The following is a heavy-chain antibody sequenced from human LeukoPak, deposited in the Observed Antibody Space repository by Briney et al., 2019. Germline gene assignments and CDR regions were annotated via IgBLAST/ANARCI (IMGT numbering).Heavy chain of an antibody. D-gene: IGHD2/OR15-2a*01. CDR1: GFTFSNSA. Sequence: ASVKVSCKASGFTFSNSAVQWVRQARGQRLVWIGWIVVGSGNTNYAQKFQERVTITRDMSTSTAYMELSSLRSEDTAVYYCAVDVIYESDWGQGTLVTVSS. CDR2: IVVGSGNT. V-gene: IGHV1-58*01. J-gene: IGHJ4*02. CDR3: AVDVIYESD.